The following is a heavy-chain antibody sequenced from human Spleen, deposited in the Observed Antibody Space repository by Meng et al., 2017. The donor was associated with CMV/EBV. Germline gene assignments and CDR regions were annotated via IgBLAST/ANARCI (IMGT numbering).Heavy chain of an antibody. CDR3: ARPLSVPDY. D-gene: IGHD6-6*01. CDR2: INPNSGGT. J-gene: IGHJ4*02. Sequence: TVSCRDCGYTFTSNYMHWVRQDPGQGLEWMGGINPNSGGTNYAQKFQGRVTMTRDTSISTGYMELSRLGSDGTAVYYCARPLSVPDYWGQGTLVTVSS. V-gene: IGHV1-2*02. CDR1: GYTFTSNY.